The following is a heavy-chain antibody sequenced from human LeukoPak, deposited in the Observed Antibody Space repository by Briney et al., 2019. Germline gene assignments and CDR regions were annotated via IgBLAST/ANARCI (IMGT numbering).Heavy chain of an antibody. CDR1: GYTLTELS. V-gene: IGHV1-69*05. J-gene: IGHJ4*02. D-gene: IGHD3-22*01. CDR2: IIPIFGTA. Sequence: SVKVSCKVSGYTLTELSMHWVRQAPGQGLEWMGRIIPIFGTANYAQKFQGRVTITTDESTSTAYMELSSLRSEDTAVYYCARGDSSGYYGDYWGQGTLVTVSS. CDR3: ARGDSSGYYGDY.